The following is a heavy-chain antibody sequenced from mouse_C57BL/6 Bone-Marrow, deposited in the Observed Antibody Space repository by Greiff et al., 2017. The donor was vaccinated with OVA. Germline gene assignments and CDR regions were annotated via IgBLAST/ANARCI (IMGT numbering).Heavy chain of an antibody. D-gene: IGHD1-1*01. V-gene: IGHV1-55*01. J-gene: IGHJ2*01. CDR1: GYTFTSYW. CDR3: ARGYYYGSSYGYFDY. CDR2: IYPGSGST. Sequence: VQLQQSGAELVKPGASVKMSCKASGYTFTSYWITWVKQRPGQGLEWIGDIYPGSGSTNYNEKFTSKATLTVDTSSSTAYMQLSSLTSEDSAVYYCARGYYYGSSYGYFDYWGQGTTLTVSS.